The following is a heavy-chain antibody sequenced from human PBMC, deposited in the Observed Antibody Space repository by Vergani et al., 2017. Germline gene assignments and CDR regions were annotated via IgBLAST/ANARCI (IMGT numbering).Heavy chain of an antibody. Sequence: EVQLLESGGGLVQPGGSLRLSCAASGFTFSSFAMSWARQAPGKGLEWVSAISGSGGSTYYADSVKGRFTISRDNSKNTLYLQMNSLRAEDTAVYYCANVCSSTSCYGDAFDIWGQGTMVTVSS. V-gene: IGHV3-23*01. CDR2: ISGSGGST. CDR1: GFTFSSFA. J-gene: IGHJ3*02. D-gene: IGHD2-2*01. CDR3: ANVCSSTSCYGDAFDI.